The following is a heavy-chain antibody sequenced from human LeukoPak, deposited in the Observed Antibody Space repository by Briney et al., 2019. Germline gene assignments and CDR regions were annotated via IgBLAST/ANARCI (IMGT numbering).Heavy chain of an antibody. CDR2: ISDSGITT. CDR1: GFTFSSYA. D-gene: IGHD3-3*01. V-gene: IGHV3-23*01. Sequence: PGGSLRLSCAASGFTFSSYAMSWVRQAPGKGLEWVAAISDSGITTYYADSVKGRFTISRDNSRNTLYLQMNSLRAEDTAGYYCARGSTVFGVGKFDYWGQGTLVTVSS. J-gene: IGHJ4*02. CDR3: ARGSTVFGVGKFDY.